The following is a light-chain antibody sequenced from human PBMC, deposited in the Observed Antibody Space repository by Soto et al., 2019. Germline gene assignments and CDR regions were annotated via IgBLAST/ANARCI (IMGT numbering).Light chain of an antibody. Sequence: EIVLTQSPATLSLSPGERATLSCRASQSASISLAWYQQKPGQAPRLPIYDTSNRATGIPARFSGSGSGIDFTLTISSLEPEDFAVYYCQQRDTWPPTFGPGTKVDIK. CDR1: QSASIS. CDR2: DTS. V-gene: IGKV3-11*01. CDR3: QQRDTWPPT. J-gene: IGKJ3*01.